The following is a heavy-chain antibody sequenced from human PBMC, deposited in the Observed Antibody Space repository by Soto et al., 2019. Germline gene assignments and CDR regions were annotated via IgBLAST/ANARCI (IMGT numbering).Heavy chain of an antibody. Sequence: QVQLVQSGAEVKKPGSSVKVSCKASGGTFSSYAISWVRQAPGQGLEWMGGIIPIFGTANYAQKFQGRVTITADESTSTAYMELSSLRSEDTAVYYCASGLRYQLPHYYYYYGMDVWGQGTTVTVSS. V-gene: IGHV1-69*12. D-gene: IGHD2-2*01. J-gene: IGHJ6*02. CDR2: IIPIFGTA. CDR3: ASGLRYQLPHYYYYYGMDV. CDR1: GGTFSSYA.